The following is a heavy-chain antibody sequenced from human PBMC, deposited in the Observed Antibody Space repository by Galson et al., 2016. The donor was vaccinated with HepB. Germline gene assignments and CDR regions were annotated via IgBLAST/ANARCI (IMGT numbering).Heavy chain of an antibody. CDR2: IVPGGDTT. D-gene: IGHD2-21*02. J-gene: IGHJ5*02. V-gene: IGHV3-23*01. Sequence: SLRLSCAASGFTFSGSSMSWVRQAPGQGLEWVSAIVPGGDTTYYTDSVRARFIVSRDNSKNTLYLQMNSLRADDTAVYYCAKGGDYDAWGQGTLVIVSS. CDR1: GFTFSGSS. CDR3: AKGGDYDA.